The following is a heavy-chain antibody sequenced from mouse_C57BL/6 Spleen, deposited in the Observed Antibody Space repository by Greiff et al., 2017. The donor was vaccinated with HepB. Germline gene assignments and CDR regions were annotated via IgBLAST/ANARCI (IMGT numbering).Heavy chain of an antibody. CDR3: ARNNDGYYVGFAY. Sequence: VQLQQPGAELVKPGASVKMSCKASGYTFTSYWITWVKQRPGQGLEWIGDIYPGSGRTNYNEKFKSKATLTVDTSSSTAYMQLSSLTSEYSAVYYCARNNDGYYVGFAYWGQGTLVTVSA. V-gene: IGHV1-55*01. D-gene: IGHD2-3*01. CDR2: IYPGSGRT. J-gene: IGHJ3*01. CDR1: GYTFTSYW.